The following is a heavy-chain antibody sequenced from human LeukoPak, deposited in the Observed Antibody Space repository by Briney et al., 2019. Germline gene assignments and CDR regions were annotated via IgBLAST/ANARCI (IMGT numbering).Heavy chain of an antibody. CDR2: IKQDGSEK. Sequence: GGSLRLSCATSGFTFSSYWMRWVRQAPGKGLEWVANIKQDGSEKYYVDSVKGRFTISRDNAKKSLYLQMNSLRAEDTAVYYCARAYFNSSGFHWGQGALVTVSS. CDR3: ARAYFNSSGFH. D-gene: IGHD6-19*01. J-gene: IGHJ4*02. V-gene: IGHV3-7*01. CDR1: GFTFSSYW.